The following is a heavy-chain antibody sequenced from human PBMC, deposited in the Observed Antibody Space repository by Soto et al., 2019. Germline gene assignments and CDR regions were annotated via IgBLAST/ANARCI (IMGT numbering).Heavy chain of an antibody. V-gene: IGHV1-18*01. J-gene: IGHJ6*02. CDR2: ISAYNGNT. CDR1: GYTFTSYG. CDR3: ARWKEGVTYYYYYGMDV. Sequence: ASVKVSCKASGYTFTSYGISWVRQAPGQGLEWMGWISAYNGNTNYAQKLQGRVTMTTDTSTSTAYMELRSLRSDDTAVYYCARWKEGVTYYYYYGMDVWGQGTTVTVSS. D-gene: IGHD2-21*02.